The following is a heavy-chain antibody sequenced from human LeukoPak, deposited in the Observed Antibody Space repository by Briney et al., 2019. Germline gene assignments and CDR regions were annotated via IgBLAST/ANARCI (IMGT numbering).Heavy chain of an antibody. CDR1: GGTFSSYA. Sequence: SVKVSCKASGGTFSSYAISWVRQAPGQGLEWMGWIIPIFGTANYAQKFQGRVTITADESTSTAYMELSSLRSEDTAVYYCASLGQVVLDAFDIWGQGTMVTVSS. CDR3: ASLGQVVLDAFDI. CDR2: IIPIFGTA. D-gene: IGHD3-22*01. J-gene: IGHJ3*02. V-gene: IGHV1-69*13.